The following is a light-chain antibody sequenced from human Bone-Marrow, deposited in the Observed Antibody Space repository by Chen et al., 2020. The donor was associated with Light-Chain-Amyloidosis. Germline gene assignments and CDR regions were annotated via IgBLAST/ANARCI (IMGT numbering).Light chain of an antibody. CDR2: RDT. J-gene: IGLJ2*01. Sequence: SYELTQPPSVSVSPGQTARITCSGDDLPTQYAYWYQQQPGQAPVLVIHRDTERPSGISERFSGSSSGTTAPLTISGVQAEDEADYHCQSADSSGTYEVIFGGGTKLTVL. V-gene: IGLV3-25*03. CDR1: DLPTQY. CDR3: QSADSSGTYEVI.